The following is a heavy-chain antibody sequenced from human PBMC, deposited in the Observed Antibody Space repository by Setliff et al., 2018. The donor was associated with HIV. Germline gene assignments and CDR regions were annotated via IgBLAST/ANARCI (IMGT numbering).Heavy chain of an antibody. D-gene: IGHD6-13*01. Sequence: SGGSLRLSCAASGFTFSNAWMSWVRQAPGKGLEWVGRIKSKTDGGTTDYAAPVKGRFTISRDDSKNTLYLQMNSLKNEDTAVYYCTAALQQQVVRWFDPWGQGTLVTVSS. V-gene: IGHV3-15*01. CDR3: TAALQQQVVRWFDP. CDR1: GFTFSNAW. CDR2: IKSKTDGGTT. J-gene: IGHJ5*02.